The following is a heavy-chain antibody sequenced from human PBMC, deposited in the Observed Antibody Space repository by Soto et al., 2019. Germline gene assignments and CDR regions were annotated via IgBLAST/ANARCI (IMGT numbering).Heavy chain of an antibody. CDR2: ISTYNGNT. CDR3: ARGPTDYYDNSGNYFLDY. V-gene: IGHV1-18*01. CDR1: GYTFTTYG. J-gene: IGHJ4*02. Sequence: QVQLVQSGAEVKKPGASVKVCCKASGYTFTTYGMSWVRQAPGQGLDWMGWISTYNGNTKYAERLQGRVTMTTDTTTSTAYMELRSLTSDDTAVYYCARGPTDYYDNSGNYFLDYWGQGTLVTVSS. D-gene: IGHD3-22*01.